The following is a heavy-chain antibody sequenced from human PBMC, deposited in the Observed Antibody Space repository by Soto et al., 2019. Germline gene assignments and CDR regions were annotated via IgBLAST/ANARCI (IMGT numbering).Heavy chain of an antibody. D-gene: IGHD3-9*01. CDR2: IYYSGST. Sequence: SETLSLTCTVAGGSISSSSYYWGWNRQPPGKGLEWIGSIYYSGSTYYNPSLKSRVTISVDTSKNQFSLKLSSVTAADTAVYYCARHQADYDILTGYLLGYFDYWGQGTLVTVSS. CDR1: GGSISSSSYY. CDR3: ARHQADYDILTGYLLGYFDY. J-gene: IGHJ4*02. V-gene: IGHV4-39*01.